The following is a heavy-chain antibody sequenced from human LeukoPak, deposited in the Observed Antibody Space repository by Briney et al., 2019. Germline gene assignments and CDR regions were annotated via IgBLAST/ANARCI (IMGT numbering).Heavy chain of an antibody. CDR3: ARTRKAYYDYVWGSYRSGMFDY. CDR2: IRYDGSNK. D-gene: IGHD3-16*02. CDR1: GFTFSSYG. Sequence: QTGGSLRLSCAASGFTFSSYGMHWVRQAPGKGLEWVAFIRYDGSNKYYADSVKGRFTISRDNAKNSLYLQMNSLRAEDTAVYYCARTRKAYYDYVWGSYRSGMFDYWGQGTLVTVSS. J-gene: IGHJ4*02. V-gene: IGHV3-30*02.